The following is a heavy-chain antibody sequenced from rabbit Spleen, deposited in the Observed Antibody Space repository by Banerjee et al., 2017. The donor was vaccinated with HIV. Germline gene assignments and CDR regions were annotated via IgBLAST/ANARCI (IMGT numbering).Heavy chain of an antibody. D-gene: IGHD6-1*01. CDR3: AREKSGNFGYDL. V-gene: IGHV1S40*01. Sequence: QSLEESGGDLVKPGASLTLTCTASGVSFSISSYMCWVRQAPGKGLEWIACIDAGSSGSTYSAIWAKGRFTISKTSSTTVTLQMTSLTAADTATYFCAREKSGNFGYDLWGPGTLVTVS. CDR2: IDAGSSGST. CDR1: GVSFSISSY. J-gene: IGHJ6*01.